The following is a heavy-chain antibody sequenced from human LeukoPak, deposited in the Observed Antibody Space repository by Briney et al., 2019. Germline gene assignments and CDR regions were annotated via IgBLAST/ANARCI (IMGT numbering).Heavy chain of an antibody. CDR3: ARESLAGTWPSDY. Sequence: TVKVSCKASGGTFTTFAISWMRQAPGQGLQWMGAIVPIFGKSHYAQKLQGRLTITADESTNTAFMELARLTADDTAVYYCARESLAGTWPSDYWGQGTLVTVSS. CDR2: IVPIFGKS. J-gene: IGHJ4*02. CDR1: GGTFTTFA. V-gene: IGHV1-69*13. D-gene: IGHD6-19*01.